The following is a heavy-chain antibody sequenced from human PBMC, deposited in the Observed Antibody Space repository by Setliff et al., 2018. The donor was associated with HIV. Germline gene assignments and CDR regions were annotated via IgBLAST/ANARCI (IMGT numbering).Heavy chain of an antibody. Sequence: SETLSLTCTVSGASISSHYWSWIRQSPGRELEWIGYIYSTGSTNYNPSLQSRVSISMDAAKNKFSLKVMSVTSADTAVYYCAKGAGFYGDYTFDYWGQGHLVTVSS. D-gene: IGHD4-17*01. V-gene: IGHV4-59*11. CDR1: GASISSHY. J-gene: IGHJ4*02. CDR3: AKGAGFYGDYTFDY. CDR2: IYSTGST.